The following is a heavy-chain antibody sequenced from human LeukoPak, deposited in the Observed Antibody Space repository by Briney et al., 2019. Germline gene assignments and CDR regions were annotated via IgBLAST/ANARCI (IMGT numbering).Heavy chain of an antibody. CDR3: AREYSRSSGRRAFDI. D-gene: IGHD6-6*01. Sequence: SETLSLTCAVSGGSISSAHWWSWVRQPPGKGLECIGEIYDGWSPNYNPPPNYNPSLKSRVTLSVDKSNNQFYLKLNSVTAADTAVYYCAREYSRSSGRRAFDIWGQGTMVTVSS. CDR2: IYDGWSPNYNPPP. V-gene: IGHV4-4*02. J-gene: IGHJ3*02. CDR1: GGSISSAHW.